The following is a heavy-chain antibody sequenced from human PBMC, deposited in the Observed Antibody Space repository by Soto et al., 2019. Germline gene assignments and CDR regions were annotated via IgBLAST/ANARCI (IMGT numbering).Heavy chain of an antibody. J-gene: IGHJ4*02. CDR2: INGNADNS. CDR3: VRDFRGAVAGSEFDH. Sequence: EVQLLESGGGLVQPGGSLRLSCAASGFTFSNYPMSWVRQAPGKGLEWVSRINGNADNSDYADSVKGRFTISRDNAMNRLYLQMDSLRADDTGVYYCVRDFRGAVAGSEFDHWGQGTLVTVSS. D-gene: IGHD6-19*01. V-gene: IGHV3-23*01. CDR1: GFTFSNYP.